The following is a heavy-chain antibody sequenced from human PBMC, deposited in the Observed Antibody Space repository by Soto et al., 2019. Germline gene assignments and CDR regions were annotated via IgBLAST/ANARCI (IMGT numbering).Heavy chain of an antibody. CDR3: ASSVAKYYYYGMDV. V-gene: IGHV1-69*12. D-gene: IGHD5-12*01. CDR2: IIPIFGTA. Sequence: QVQLVQSGAEVKKPGSSVKVSCKASGGTFSSYAISWVRQAPGQGLEWMGGIIPIFGTANYAQKFQGRVTITADESTRTAYMELSSRRSEDTAVYYCASSVAKYYYYGMDVWGQGTTVTVSS. CDR1: GGTFSSYA. J-gene: IGHJ6*02.